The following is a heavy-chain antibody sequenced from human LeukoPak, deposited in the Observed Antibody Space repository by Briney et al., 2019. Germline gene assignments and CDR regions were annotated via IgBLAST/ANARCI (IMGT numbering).Heavy chain of an antibody. Sequence: GGSLRLSCAASGSTFSSYAMSWVRQAPGKGLEWVSAISNNGGYTYYADSVQGRFTISRDNSKSTLCLQMNSLRAEDTAVYYCAKQLGYCSDGSCYFPYWGQGTLVTVSS. D-gene: IGHD2-15*01. CDR3: AKQLGYCSDGSCYFPY. V-gene: IGHV3-23*01. J-gene: IGHJ4*02. CDR2: ISNNGGYT. CDR1: GSTFSSYA.